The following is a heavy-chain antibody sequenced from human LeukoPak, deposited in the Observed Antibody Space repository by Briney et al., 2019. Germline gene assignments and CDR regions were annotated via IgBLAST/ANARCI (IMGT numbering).Heavy chain of an antibody. J-gene: IGHJ4*02. CDR3: AKDRFVLEVLAGSSSPGDIDY. CDR2: ISGSGGST. D-gene: IGHD6-13*01. Sequence: GGSLRLSCAASGFTFSSYAMSWVRQAPGKGLEWVSAISGSGGSTYYADSVKGRFTISRDNSKNTLYLQMNSLRAEDTAVYYCAKDRFVLEVLAGSSSPGDIDYWGQGTLVTVSS. CDR1: GFTFSSYA. V-gene: IGHV3-23*01.